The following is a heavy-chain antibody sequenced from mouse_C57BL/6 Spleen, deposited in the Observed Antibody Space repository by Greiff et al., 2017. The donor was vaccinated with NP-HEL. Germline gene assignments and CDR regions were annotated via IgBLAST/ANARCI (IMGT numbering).Heavy chain of an antibody. CDR1: GYSFTDYN. CDR2: INPNYGTT. Sequence: EVKLQESGPELVKPGASVKISCKASGYSFTDYNMNWVKQSNGKSLEWIGVINPNYGTTSYNQKFKGKATLTVDQSSRTAYMQLTSLTSEDAAVYYSARESYAMDYWGQGTSVTVAS. CDR3: ARESYAMDY. V-gene: IGHV1-39*01. J-gene: IGHJ4*01.